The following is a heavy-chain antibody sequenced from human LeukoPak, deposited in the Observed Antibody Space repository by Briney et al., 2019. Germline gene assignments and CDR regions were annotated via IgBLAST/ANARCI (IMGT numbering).Heavy chain of an antibody. CDR1: GGSISSSSYY. Sequence: PSETLSLTCTVSGGSISSSSYYWGWIRQPPGKGLEWIGSIYYSGSTNYNPSLKSRVTISVDTSKNQFSLKLSSVTAADTAVYYCARAVISSSPKDGYYYGMDVWGQGTTVTVSS. J-gene: IGHJ6*02. D-gene: IGHD6-6*01. CDR2: IYYSGST. CDR3: ARAVISSSPKDGYYYGMDV. V-gene: IGHV4-39*07.